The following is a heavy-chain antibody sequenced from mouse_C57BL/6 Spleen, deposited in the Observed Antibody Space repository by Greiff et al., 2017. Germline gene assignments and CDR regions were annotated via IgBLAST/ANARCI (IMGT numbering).Heavy chain of an antibody. J-gene: IGHJ3*01. CDR1: GYTFTDYY. Sequence: VQLQQSGPVLVKPGASVKMSCKASGYTFTDYYMNWVKQSHGKSLEWIGVINPYNGGTSYNQKFKGKATLTVDKSSSTAYMELKSLTSEDSAVYYCAEGGDPWFAYWGQGTLVTVSA. V-gene: IGHV1-19*01. CDR3: AEGGDPWFAY. D-gene: IGHD3-3*01. CDR2: INPYNGGT.